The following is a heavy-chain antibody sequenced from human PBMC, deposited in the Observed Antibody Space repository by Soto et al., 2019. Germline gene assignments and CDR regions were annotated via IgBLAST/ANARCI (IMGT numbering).Heavy chain of an antibody. Sequence: QVQLQQWGEGLLKPSETLSLTCAVYGGSFSGYYWSWIRQPPGKGLEWIGEINHSGSTNHNPSLTIGVTIAVDTAKTQFFLKQSHVTAAYTAVYYCARCPGYSNAFDIWGQGTMVTLSS. CDR2: INHSGST. V-gene: IGHV4-34*01. J-gene: IGHJ3*02. CDR3: ARCPGYSNAFDI. CDR1: GGSFSGYY. D-gene: IGHD2-21*01.